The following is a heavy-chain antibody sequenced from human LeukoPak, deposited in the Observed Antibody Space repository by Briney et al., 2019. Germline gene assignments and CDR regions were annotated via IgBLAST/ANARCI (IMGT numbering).Heavy chain of an antibody. CDR3: ARGYYYDSSGYRGLPYYYYYGMDV. V-gene: IGHV4-30-4*01. J-gene: IGHJ6*02. Sequence: SQTLSLTCTVSGGSISSGDYYWSWLRQPPGKGLEWIGYIYYSGSTYYNPSLKSRVTISVDTSKNQFSLKLSSVTAADTAVYYCARGYYYDSSGYRGLPYYYYYGMDVWGQGTTVTVSS. D-gene: IGHD3-22*01. CDR2: IYYSGST. CDR1: GGSISSGDYY.